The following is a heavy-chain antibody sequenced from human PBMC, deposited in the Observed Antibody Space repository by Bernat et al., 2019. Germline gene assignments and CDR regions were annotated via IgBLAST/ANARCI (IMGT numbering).Heavy chain of an antibody. CDR2: ISYDRSNT. CDR3: VKDTWTTVTSCAWYFDL. CDR1: GFTFSFYG. Sequence: QVQLVESGGVVVKPGRSLRLSCAASGFTFSFYGMHWVRQAPGKGLEWVAVISYDRSNTYYADSVKGRFTISRDNSKNTVYLQMSSLRAEDTAVYYCVKDTWTTVTSCAWYFDLWGRGTLVTVSS. J-gene: IGHJ2*01. V-gene: IGHV3-30*18. D-gene: IGHD4-17*01.